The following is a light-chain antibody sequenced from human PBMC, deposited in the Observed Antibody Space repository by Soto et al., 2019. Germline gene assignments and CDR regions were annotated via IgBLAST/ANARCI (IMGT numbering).Light chain of an antibody. CDR2: AVS. V-gene: IGKV3-15*01. CDR1: QSVSSN. Sequence: EIMMTQSPGTLSASPGERATLSCRASQSVSSNLAWYQQKPGQAPRLLIYAVSTRATGIPARFSGSGSGTEFTLTISSLQSEDFAVYYCQQYNKWPLTFGQGXKV. CDR3: QQYNKWPLT. J-gene: IGKJ1*01.